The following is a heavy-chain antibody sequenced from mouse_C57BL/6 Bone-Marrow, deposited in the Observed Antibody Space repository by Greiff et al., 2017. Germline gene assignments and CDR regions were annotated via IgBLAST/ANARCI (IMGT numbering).Heavy chain of an antibody. Sequence: VQLQQSGAELVRPGASVKLSCTASGFNIKDDYMHWVKQRPEQGLEWIGWIDPENGDTEYASKFQGKATITADTSSNTAYLQLSSLTSEDTAVYYCTPYHSLDYWGQGTTLTVSS. V-gene: IGHV14-4*01. CDR2: IDPENGDT. CDR1: GFNIKDDY. D-gene: IGHD2-12*01. CDR3: TPYHSLDY. J-gene: IGHJ2*01.